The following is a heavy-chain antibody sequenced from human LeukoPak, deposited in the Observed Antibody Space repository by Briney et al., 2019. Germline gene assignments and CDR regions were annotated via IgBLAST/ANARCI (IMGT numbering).Heavy chain of an antibody. CDR1: GYTFTGYY. CDR2: INPNSGGT. J-gene: IGHJ4*02. V-gene: IGHV1-2*04. D-gene: IGHD2-21*01. Sequence: ASVTVSCTASGYTFTGYYMYWVRQAPGQGLEWMGWINPNSGGTNYAQKFQGWVTMTRDTSISTAYMELSRLRSDDTAVYYCARDPLLEGRGGFDYWGQGTLVTVSS. CDR3: ARDPLLEGRGGFDY.